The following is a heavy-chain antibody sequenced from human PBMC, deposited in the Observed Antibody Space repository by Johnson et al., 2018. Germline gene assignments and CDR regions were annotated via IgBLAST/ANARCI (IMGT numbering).Heavy chain of an antibody. V-gene: IGHV3-49*03. CDR3: SRAHQLQRWSALTVDV. CDR2: IRSKTYGGTT. Sequence: VQLVESGGGLVQPGRSLRLSCTASGFTFGDFAMIWFRLAPGRGLEWVGFIRSKTYGGTTEYAASVKVRFTIARDDSKSIAYLQMNSLKTEDTALYFCSRAHQLQRWSALTVDVWGKGTTGTVSS. D-gene: IGHD2-2*01. CDR1: GFTFGDFA. J-gene: IGHJ6*04.